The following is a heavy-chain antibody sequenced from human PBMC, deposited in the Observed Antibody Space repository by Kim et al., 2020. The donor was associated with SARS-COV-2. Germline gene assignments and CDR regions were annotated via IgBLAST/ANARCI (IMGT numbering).Heavy chain of an antibody. Sequence: SETLSLTCAVSGGSLIGYYWAWIRHTPGKGLEWIGEVTHGGSTNSSPSLKDRVSISVDMAKRQFSLKLDSVTAADTGVYFCARALESTGFYNWGQGTPVTVSS. CDR1: GGSLIGYY. CDR2: VTHGGST. CDR3: ARALESTGFYN. J-gene: IGHJ4*02. D-gene: IGHD2-8*02. V-gene: IGHV4-34*01.